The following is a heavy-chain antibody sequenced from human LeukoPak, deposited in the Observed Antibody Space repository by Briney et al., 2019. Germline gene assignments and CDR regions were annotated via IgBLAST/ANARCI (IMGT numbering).Heavy chain of an antibody. V-gene: IGHV1-24*01. CDR1: GYTFTSYY. CDR3: TTVEMIRGVIMMY. CDR2: FDPEDGET. Sequence: ASVKVSCKASGYTFTSYYMHWVRQAPGKGLEWMGSFDPEDGETVYAQRFQGRVIMTEDTSTDTAYMELSSLNSEDRAVYYCTTVEMIRGVIMMYWGQGTLVTVSS. D-gene: IGHD3-10*01. J-gene: IGHJ4*02.